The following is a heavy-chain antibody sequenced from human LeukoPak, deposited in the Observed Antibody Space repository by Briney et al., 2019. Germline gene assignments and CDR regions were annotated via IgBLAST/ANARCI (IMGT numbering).Heavy chain of an antibody. J-gene: IGHJ4*02. Sequence: PGGSPRLSCAASGFTFSDYYMSWIRQAPGKGLEWVSYISSSGITMSYADSVKGRFTISRDNAKNSLYLQMSSLRAEDAAVYYCARVKGSYATDYWGQGALVTVSS. CDR1: GFTFSDYY. CDR2: ISSSGITM. V-gene: IGHV3-11*04. D-gene: IGHD3-16*01. CDR3: ARVKGSYATDY.